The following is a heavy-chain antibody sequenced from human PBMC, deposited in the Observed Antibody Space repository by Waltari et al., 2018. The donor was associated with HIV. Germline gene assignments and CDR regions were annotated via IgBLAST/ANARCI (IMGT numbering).Heavy chain of an antibody. V-gene: IGHV4-38-2*02. CDR1: GYSISSGYF. CDR2: MYHSGST. Sequence: QVKLQQSVPGLVKPSETLSLTYTVSGYSISSGYFWGWIRQPPGKGLEWIGSMYHSGSTYYNPSLKSRVTMSVDTSKNQFSLKLSSVTAADTAVYYCARRSGEYWYFDLWGRGTLVTVSS. J-gene: IGHJ2*01. CDR3: ARRSGEYWYFDL. D-gene: IGHD7-27*01.